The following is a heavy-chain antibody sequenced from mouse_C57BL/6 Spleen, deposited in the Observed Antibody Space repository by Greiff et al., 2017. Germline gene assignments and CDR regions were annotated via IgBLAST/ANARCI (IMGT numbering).Heavy chain of an antibody. Sequence: EVKLMESGGGLVQPGGSLILSCAASGFTFSDYYMYWVRQTPEKRLEWVAYISNGGGSTYSPDTVKGRFTISRDNAKNTLYLQMSRLKSENTAMYYCARQTVYDGYYVGYFDYWGQGTTLTVSS. J-gene: IGHJ2*01. CDR1: GFTFSDYY. CDR3: ARQTVYDGYYVGYFDY. V-gene: IGHV5-12*01. D-gene: IGHD2-3*01. CDR2: ISNGGGST.